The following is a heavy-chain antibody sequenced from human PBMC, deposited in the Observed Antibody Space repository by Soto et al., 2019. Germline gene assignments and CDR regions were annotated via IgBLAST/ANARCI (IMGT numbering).Heavy chain of an antibody. V-gene: IGHV1-8*01. D-gene: IGHD1-26*01. CDR2: MNPNSGNT. Sequence: QAQLVQSGAEVKKPGASVKVSCKASGYTFTGYDINWVRQATGQGLEWMGWMNPNSGNTGYAQNFQGRVTMTRDNPITTAYMELTSLREEDSAVYYCAGEKVGPTGIDFWGQGTLVTVSS. CDR3: AGEKVGPTGIDF. J-gene: IGHJ4*02. CDR1: GYTFTGYD.